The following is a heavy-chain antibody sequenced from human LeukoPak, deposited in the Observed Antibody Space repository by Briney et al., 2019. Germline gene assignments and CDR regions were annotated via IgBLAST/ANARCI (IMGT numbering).Heavy chain of an antibody. V-gene: IGHV1-8*03. CDR2: MNPNRGNT. CDR3: AREVAAAFDY. CDR1: GYTFTSYD. Sequence: ASVKVSCKASGYTFTSYDINWVRQATGQGLERMGWMNPNRGNTGYAQKFQGRVTITRNTSISTAYMELSSLRSEDTAVYYCAREVAAAFDYWGQGTLVTVSS. J-gene: IGHJ4*02. D-gene: IGHD6-13*01.